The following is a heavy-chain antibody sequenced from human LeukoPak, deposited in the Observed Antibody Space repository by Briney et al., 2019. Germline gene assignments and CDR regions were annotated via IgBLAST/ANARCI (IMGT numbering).Heavy chain of an antibody. Sequence: ASVKVSCKASGYTFTIYGIGWVRQAPEQGLEWMGWISAYDGNTNYTQKFQGRVTMTTDTSTSTAHMEVKSLTSDDTAVYYCARGGVSNSWYRSPDYWGQGTLVTVSS. J-gene: IGHJ4*02. CDR2: ISAYDGNT. V-gene: IGHV1-18*01. CDR3: ARGGVSNSWYRSPDY. D-gene: IGHD6-13*01. CDR1: GYTFTIYG.